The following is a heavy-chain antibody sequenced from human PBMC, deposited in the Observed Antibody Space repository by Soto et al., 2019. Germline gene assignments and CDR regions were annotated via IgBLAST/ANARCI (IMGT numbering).Heavy chain of an antibody. CDR2: MSPNSGNT. Sequence: QVQLVQSGAEVKKPGASVKVSCKTSGYTFTNDDINWVRQAAAQGLEWIGWMSPNSGNTGYAQKFQGRVTLTRDTSISTAYMELSSLRSEDTAVYYCARGMSDGFGEVSWGQGTLVTVSS. J-gene: IGHJ5*02. CDR1: GYTFTNDD. D-gene: IGHD3-10*01. V-gene: IGHV1-8*02. CDR3: ARGMSDGFGEVS.